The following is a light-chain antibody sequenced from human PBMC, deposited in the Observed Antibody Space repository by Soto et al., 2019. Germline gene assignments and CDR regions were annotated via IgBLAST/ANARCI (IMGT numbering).Light chain of an antibody. CDR2: EGS. Sequence: QSVLTHPASVSGSPGQSITISCTGTSSDVGSYNLVSWYQQHPGKAPKLMIYEGSKRPSGVSNRFSGSKSGSTASLTSSGLQAEEEADYYCCSYAGSSTGVFGGGTKLTVL. CDR3: CSYAGSSTGV. V-gene: IGLV2-23*01. J-gene: IGLJ2*01. CDR1: SSDVGSYNL.